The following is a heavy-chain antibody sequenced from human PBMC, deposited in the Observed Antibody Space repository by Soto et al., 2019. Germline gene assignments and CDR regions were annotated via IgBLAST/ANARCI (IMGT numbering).Heavy chain of an antibody. Sequence: ASVKVSCKASGYTFTSYYMHWVRQAPGQGLEWMGIINPSGGSTSYAQKFQGRVTMTRDTSTSTVYMELSSLRSEDTAVYYCARGQERENLEWLSPHLYDMDGCGQGTTVTDSS. D-gene: IGHD3-3*01. CDR1: GYTFTSYY. CDR3: ARGQERENLEWLSPHLYDMDG. V-gene: IGHV1-46*01. CDR2: INPSGGST. J-gene: IGHJ6*02.